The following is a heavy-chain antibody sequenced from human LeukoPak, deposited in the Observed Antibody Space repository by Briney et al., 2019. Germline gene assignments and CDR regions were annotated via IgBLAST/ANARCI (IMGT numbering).Heavy chain of an antibody. CDR2: IYTSGST. J-gene: IGHJ4*02. D-gene: IGHD5-12*01. Sequence: SSETLSLTCTVSGGSISSGSYYWSWIRQPAGKGLEWVGRIYTSGSTNYNPSLKSRVTISVDTSKNQFSLKLSSVTAADTAVYYCARRLWLRPHLIDYWGQGTLVTVSS. V-gene: IGHV4-61*02. CDR3: ARRLWLRPHLIDY. CDR1: GGSISSGSYY.